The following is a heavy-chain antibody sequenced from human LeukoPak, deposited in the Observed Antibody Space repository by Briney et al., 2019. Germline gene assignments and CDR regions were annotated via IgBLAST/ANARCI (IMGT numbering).Heavy chain of an antibody. Sequence: GGSLRLSCAASGFTFSSYAMSWVRQAPGKGLEWVSAISGSGGGTYYADSVKGRFTISRDNSKNTLYLQMNSLRAEDTAVYYCAKTYYYEGGAFDIWGQGTMVTVSS. CDR2: ISGSGGGT. V-gene: IGHV3-23*01. J-gene: IGHJ3*02. CDR3: AKTYYYEGGAFDI. D-gene: IGHD3-22*01. CDR1: GFTFSSYA.